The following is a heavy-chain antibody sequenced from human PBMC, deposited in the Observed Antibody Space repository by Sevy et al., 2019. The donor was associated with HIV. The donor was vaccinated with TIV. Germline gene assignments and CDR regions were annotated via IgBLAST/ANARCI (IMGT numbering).Heavy chain of an antibody. D-gene: IGHD6-6*01. Sequence: SETLSLTCTVSGGSISSYYWSWIRQPPGKGLEWIGYIYYSGSTNYNPSLKSRVTISVDTSKNQFSLKLSSVTAADTALYYCARAVHSSSSPHFGYWGQGTLVTVSS. J-gene: IGHJ4*02. CDR3: ARAVHSSSSPHFGY. CDR2: IYYSGST. V-gene: IGHV4-59*01. CDR1: GGSISSYY.